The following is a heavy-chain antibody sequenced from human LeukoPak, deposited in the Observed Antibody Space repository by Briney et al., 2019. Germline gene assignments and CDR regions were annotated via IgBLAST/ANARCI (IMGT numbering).Heavy chain of an antibody. D-gene: IGHD3-22*01. CDR3: ATPIVDATKFDY. Sequence: GGSLRLSCAASGFTFSTYGMHWVRQAPGKGLEWVAFIHYDGSNKYYADSVKGRFTISRDNSKNTLYLQMNGLRAEDTAVYYCATPIVDATKFDYWGQGTLVTVSS. CDR2: IHYDGSNK. CDR1: GFTFSTYG. J-gene: IGHJ4*02. V-gene: IGHV3-30*02.